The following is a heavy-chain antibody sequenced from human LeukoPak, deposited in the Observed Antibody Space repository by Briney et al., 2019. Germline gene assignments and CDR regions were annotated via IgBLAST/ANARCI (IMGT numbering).Heavy chain of an antibody. CDR1: GFTVSSNY. V-gene: IGHV3-66*01. CDR2: IYGGGST. CDR3: ASRPTLGYCSGGSCSDGPDY. J-gene: IGHJ4*02. D-gene: IGHD2-15*01. Sequence: PGGSLRLSCAASGFTVSSNYMSWVRQAPGKGLEWASVIYGGGSTFYADSVKGRFTISRDNSKNTLYLQMNSLRAEDTAVYYCASRPTLGYCSGGSCSDGPDYWGQGTLVTVSS.